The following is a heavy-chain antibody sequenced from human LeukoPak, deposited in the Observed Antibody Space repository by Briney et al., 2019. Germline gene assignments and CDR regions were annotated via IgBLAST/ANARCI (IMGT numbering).Heavy chain of an antibody. CDR1: GFTFSTYA. Sequence: GGSLRLSCAASGFTFSTYAVTWVRQAPGRGLEWVSGISGNGGSTYYADSVRGRFTISRDNSKNTLYLQMNSLRAEDTAVYYCATDRATQYFDYRGQGTLVSVSS. CDR2: ISGNGGST. V-gene: IGHV3-23*01. D-gene: IGHD2-15*01. J-gene: IGHJ4*02. CDR3: ATDRATQYFDY.